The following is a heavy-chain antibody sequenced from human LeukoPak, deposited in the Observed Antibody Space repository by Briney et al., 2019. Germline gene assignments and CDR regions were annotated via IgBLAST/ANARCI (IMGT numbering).Heavy chain of an antibody. CDR1: GPAFNMYW. CDR3: TRNPDGLNWFDP. CDR2: IDRDGRRT. Sequence: GGSLRLSCAATGPAFNMYWMHWVRQAPGKGLVWVSHIDRDGRRTSYAASVKGRFTISRDNAKNTRYLQMNSLRVEDTAIYYCTRNPDGLNWFDPWGQGTLVTVSS. D-gene: IGHD1-14*01. J-gene: IGHJ5*02. V-gene: IGHV3-74*01.